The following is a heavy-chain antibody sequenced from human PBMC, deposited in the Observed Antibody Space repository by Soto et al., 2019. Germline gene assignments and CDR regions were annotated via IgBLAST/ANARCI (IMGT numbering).Heavy chain of an antibody. J-gene: IGHJ4*02. Sequence: QVQLQEPGPGLVKPSETLSLTCTVSGGSISSYYWSWIRQPAGKGLEWIGRIYTSGSTNYNPSLKSRFTMSVDTSKNQFSLKLSSVTAADTAVYYCARDRMVRGVSMGYDYWGQGTLVTVSA. V-gene: IGHV4-4*07. CDR3: ARDRMVRGVSMGYDY. CDR1: GGSISSYY. CDR2: IYTSGST. D-gene: IGHD3-10*01.